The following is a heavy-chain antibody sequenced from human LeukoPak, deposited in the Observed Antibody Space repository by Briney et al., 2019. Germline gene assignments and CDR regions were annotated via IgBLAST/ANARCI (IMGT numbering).Heavy chain of an antibody. J-gene: IGHJ4*02. V-gene: IGHV4-59*01. CDR2: IYYSGST. CDR1: GGSISSYY. CDR3: ARSARGYSYGHVDY. D-gene: IGHD5-18*01. Sequence: SETLSLTCTVSGGSISSYYWSWIRQPPGKGLEWIGYIYYSGSTNYNPSLKSRVTISVDTSKNQFSLELSSVTAADTAVYYCARSARGYSYGHVDYWGQGTLVTVSS.